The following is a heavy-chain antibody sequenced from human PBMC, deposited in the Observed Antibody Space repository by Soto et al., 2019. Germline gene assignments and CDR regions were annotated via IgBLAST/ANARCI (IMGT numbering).Heavy chain of an antibody. J-gene: IGHJ6*02. V-gene: IGHV3-33*01. CDR3: ARDPMGAPWYYYGMDV. Sequence: GGSLRLSCAASGFTFSSYGMHWVRQAPGKGLEWVAVIWYDGSNKYYADSVKGRFTISRDSSKNTLYLQMNSLRAEDTAVYYCARDPMGAPWYYYGMDVWGQGTTVTVSS. CDR2: IWYDGSNK. CDR1: GFTFSSYG. D-gene: IGHD3-10*01.